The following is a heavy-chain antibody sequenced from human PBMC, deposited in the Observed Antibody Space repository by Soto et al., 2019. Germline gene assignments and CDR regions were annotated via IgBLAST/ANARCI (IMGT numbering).Heavy chain of an antibody. CDR1: GFTFSSYA. V-gene: IGHV3-23*01. CDR3: ARHAVAPTGQIDY. Sequence: GGSLRLSCAASGFTFSSYAMSWVRQAPGKGLEWVSAISGSGGSTYYADSVKGRFTISIDNSKNTLYLQMNSLRAEDTAVYYCARHAVAPTGQIDYWGQGTLVTVSS. J-gene: IGHJ4*02. D-gene: IGHD5-12*01. CDR2: ISGSGGST.